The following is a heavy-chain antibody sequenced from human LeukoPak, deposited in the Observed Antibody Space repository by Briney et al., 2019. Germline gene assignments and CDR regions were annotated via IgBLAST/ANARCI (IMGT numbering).Heavy chain of an antibody. V-gene: IGHV1-18*01. Sequence: ASVKVSCKASGYTFTSYGISWVRQAPGHGLEWMGWISAYNGNTNHAQKLQGRVTMTTDTSTSTAYMELRSLRSDDTAVYYCARDGSLKPDFDYWGQGTLVTVSS. D-gene: IGHD5-12*01. CDR1: GYTFTSYG. CDR3: ARDGSLKPDFDY. J-gene: IGHJ4*02. CDR2: ISAYNGNT.